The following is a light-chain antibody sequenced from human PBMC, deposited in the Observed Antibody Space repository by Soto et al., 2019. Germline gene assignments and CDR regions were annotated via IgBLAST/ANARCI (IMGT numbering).Light chain of an antibody. Sequence: DIPMTQSPSTLSASVGDRVTITCRASQSISNWLAWYQQKPGKAPKLLIYKASSLQSGVPSRFSGSGSGTDFTLTISSLQPDDFAMYYCQQYNPYSRTFGQGTRVDIK. CDR3: QQYNPYSRT. J-gene: IGKJ1*01. CDR1: QSISNW. CDR2: KAS. V-gene: IGKV1-5*03.